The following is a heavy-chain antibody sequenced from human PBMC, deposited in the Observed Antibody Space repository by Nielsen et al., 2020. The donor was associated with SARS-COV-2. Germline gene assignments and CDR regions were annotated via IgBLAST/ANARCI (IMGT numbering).Heavy chain of an antibody. Sequence: GSLRLSCAASGFTFSSYSMNWVRQAPGKGLEWVAVISYDGSNKYYADSVKGRFTISRDNSKNTLYLQMNSLRAEDTAVYYCAKDESYSYSSSWIDYWGQGTLVTVSS. V-gene: IGHV3-30*18. CDR2: ISYDGSNK. CDR3: AKDESYSYSSSWIDY. J-gene: IGHJ4*02. CDR1: GFTFSSYS. D-gene: IGHD6-13*01.